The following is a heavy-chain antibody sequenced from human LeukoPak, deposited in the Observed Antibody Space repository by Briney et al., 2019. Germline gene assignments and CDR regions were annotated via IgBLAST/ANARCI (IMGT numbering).Heavy chain of an antibody. CDR2: IIPNSGGT. V-gene: IGHV1-2*02. J-gene: IGHJ4*02. Sequence: ASVKVSCKASGGTFSSYAISWVRQAPGQGLEWMGGIIPNSGGTNYAQKFQGRVTMTRDTSISTAYMELSRLRSDDTAVYYCARIAARHPYYFDYWGQGTLVTVSS. CDR3: ARIAARHPYYFDY. CDR1: GGTFSSYA. D-gene: IGHD6-6*01.